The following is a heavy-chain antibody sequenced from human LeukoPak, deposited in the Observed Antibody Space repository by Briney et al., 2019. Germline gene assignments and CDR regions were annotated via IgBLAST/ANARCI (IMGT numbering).Heavy chain of an antibody. D-gene: IGHD3-9*01. CDR2: ITGSGGNT. CDR1: GFTFSNYA. CDR3: AKWGDYDVLTGYYVSDY. Sequence: GGSLRFSCAASGFTFSNYAMSWVRQAPGKGLEWVSAITGSGGNTYYADSVKGRFTISRDNSKNTVFLQMNSLRAEDTAVYYCAKWGDYDVLTGYYVSDYWGQGTLVTVSS. J-gene: IGHJ4*02. V-gene: IGHV3-23*01.